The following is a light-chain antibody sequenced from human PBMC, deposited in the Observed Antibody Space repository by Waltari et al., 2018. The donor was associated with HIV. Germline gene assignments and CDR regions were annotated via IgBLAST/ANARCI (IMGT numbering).Light chain of an antibody. CDR3: QVWDSSTAV. Sequence: SYELTQPPSVSVSPGQTASITCSGDKLGDKYACWYQQKPGKSPVLVIYQDNKRPSGIPERFSGSNSGNTATLTISGTQAMDEADYYCQVWDSSTAVFGGGTKLTVL. CDR1: KLGDKY. V-gene: IGLV3-1*01. J-gene: IGLJ2*01. CDR2: QDN.